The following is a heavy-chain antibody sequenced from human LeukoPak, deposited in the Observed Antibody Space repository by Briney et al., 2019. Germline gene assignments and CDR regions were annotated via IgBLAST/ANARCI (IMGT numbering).Heavy chain of an antibody. Sequence: SGTLSLSCTVSGGSISSYYWSWVRQPPGKGLEWIGYIYYSASTNDNPYLKSRVTIAVDTSKNQISLKRSSVNAADTAVYYCARTNGPESYFFDIWGEGKMVTVSS. CDR2: IYYSAST. CDR3: ARTNGPESYFFDI. J-gene: IGHJ3*02. V-gene: IGHV4-59*01. D-gene: IGHD3-10*01. CDR1: GGSISSYY.